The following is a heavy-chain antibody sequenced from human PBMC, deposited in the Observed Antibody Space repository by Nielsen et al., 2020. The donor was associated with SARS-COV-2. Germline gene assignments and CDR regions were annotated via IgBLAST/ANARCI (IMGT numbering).Heavy chain of an antibody. J-gene: IGHJ3*02. CDR1: GFTFSSYA. D-gene: IGHD3-3*01. CDR3: AKDASRDTIFGVVRVPGAFDI. V-gene: IGHV3-23*01. Sequence: GGSLRLSCAASGFTFSSYAMSWVRQAPGKGLEWVSAISGSGGSTYYADSVKGRFTISRDNSKNTLYLQMNSLRAEDTAVYYCAKDASRDTIFGVVRVPGAFDIWGQGTMVTVSS. CDR2: ISGSGGST.